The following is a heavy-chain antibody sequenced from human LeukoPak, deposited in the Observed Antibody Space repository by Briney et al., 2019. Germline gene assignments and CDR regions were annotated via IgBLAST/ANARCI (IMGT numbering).Heavy chain of an antibody. CDR2: ISSSSDYI. Sequence: GGSLRLSCAASGITFSSYNMNWVRQAPGKGLEWVSSISSSSDYIYYADSVKGRFTISRDNAKNSLYLQMNSLRAEDTAVYYCARGWVTVPVPFDYWGQGTLVTVSS. D-gene: IGHD4-23*01. CDR3: ARGWVTVPVPFDY. CDR1: GITFSSYN. V-gene: IGHV3-21*01. J-gene: IGHJ4*02.